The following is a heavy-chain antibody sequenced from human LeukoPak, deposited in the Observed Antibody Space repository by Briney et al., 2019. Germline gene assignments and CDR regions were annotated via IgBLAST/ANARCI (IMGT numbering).Heavy chain of an antibody. CDR1: VFIFSSYW. V-gene: IGHV3-7*01. CDR2: IKQDGGEK. J-gene: IGHJ4*02. Sequence: GGSLRLSCSGPVFIFSSYWMTWVRQAPGKGLEWVANIKQDGGEKYYVDSVKGRFTISRDNAKNSLYLQMNSLSAEDTAVYYCATADDSDDSSGYLDYWGQGALVTVSS. D-gene: IGHD3-22*01. CDR3: ATADDSDDSSGYLDY.